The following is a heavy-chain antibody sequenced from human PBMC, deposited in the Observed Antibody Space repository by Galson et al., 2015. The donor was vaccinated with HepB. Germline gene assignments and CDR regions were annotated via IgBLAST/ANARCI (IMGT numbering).Heavy chain of an antibody. Sequence: LSLTCAVYGGSFSGYYWSWIRQPPGKGLEWIGEINHSGSTNYNPSLKSRVTISVDTSKNQFSLKLSSVTAADTAVYYCARENYYGSGSYYTHYYYGMDVWGQGTTVTVSS. CDR2: INHSGST. V-gene: IGHV4-34*01. CDR3: ARENYYGSGSYYTHYYYGMDV. J-gene: IGHJ6*02. D-gene: IGHD3-10*01. CDR1: GGSFSGYY.